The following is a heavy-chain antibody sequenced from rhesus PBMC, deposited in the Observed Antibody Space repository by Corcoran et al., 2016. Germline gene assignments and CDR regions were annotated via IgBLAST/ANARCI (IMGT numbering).Heavy chain of an antibody. CDR2: VYGSGGST. D-gene: IGHD2-2*01. Sequence: QVQLQESGPAVVKPSETLSLTCAVSGGSISSSNWWSWIRQSPGQGLEWIGGVYGSGGSTEYNPSRKSRVTISKDTSKNQFSLKLSSVTAADTAVYYCARDHCTSTTCYAFYCDYWGQGVLVTVSS. CDR3: ARDHCTSTTCYAFYCDY. CDR1: GGSISSSNW. V-gene: IGHV4-93*01. J-gene: IGHJ4*01.